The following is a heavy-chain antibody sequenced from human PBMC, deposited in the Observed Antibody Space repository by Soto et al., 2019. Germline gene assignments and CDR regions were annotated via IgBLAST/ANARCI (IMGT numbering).Heavy chain of an antibody. CDR2: SSADNGNT. D-gene: IGHD3-9*01. CDR1: GYTLTSYG. CDR3: ARHLWRLYCDWLMFFDYSGMDV. V-gene: IGHV1-18*01. J-gene: IGHJ6*02. Sequence: ASVKVSCKASGYTLTSYGISWVRQAPGQGLEWVGGSSADNGNTNYAQKLQGRGTMTTDTSTSTAYMELSSLRSDDTAVYYCARHLWRLYCDWLMFFDYSGMDVWGQATTVTVSS.